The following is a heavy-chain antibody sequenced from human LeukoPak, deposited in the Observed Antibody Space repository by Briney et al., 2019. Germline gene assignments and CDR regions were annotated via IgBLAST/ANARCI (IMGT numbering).Heavy chain of an antibody. Sequence: GGSLRLSCAASGFTFSSYSMNWVRQAPGKGLEWVSSISSSSSYIYYADSVKGRFTISRDNAKNSLYLQMDSLRAEDTAVYYCAREGPGIQYDYWGQGTLVTVSS. V-gene: IGHV3-21*01. D-gene: IGHD5-18*01. CDR2: ISSSSSYI. CDR3: AREGPGIQYDY. CDR1: GFTFSSYS. J-gene: IGHJ4*02.